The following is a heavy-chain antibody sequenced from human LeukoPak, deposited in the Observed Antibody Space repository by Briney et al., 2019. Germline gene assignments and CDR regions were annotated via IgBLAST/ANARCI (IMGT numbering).Heavy chain of an antibody. Sequence: GGSLRLSCAASGFTFSSYAMHWVRQAPGKGLEWVAVISYDGSNKYYADSVRGRFTISRDNSKNTLYLQMNSLRAEDTAVYYCARDLEMATINWFDPWGQGTLVTVSS. D-gene: IGHD5-24*01. CDR3: ARDLEMATINWFDP. V-gene: IGHV3-30-3*01. CDR1: GFTFSSYA. CDR2: ISYDGSNK. J-gene: IGHJ5*02.